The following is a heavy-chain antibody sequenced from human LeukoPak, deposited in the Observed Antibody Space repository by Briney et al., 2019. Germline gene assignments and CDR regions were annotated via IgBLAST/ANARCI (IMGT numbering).Heavy chain of an antibody. CDR1: GYTFTGYY. V-gene: IGHV1-2*02. J-gene: IGHJ6*03. Sequence: VASVKVSCKASGYTFTGYYMHWVRQAPGQGLEWMGWINPNSGGTNYAQKFQGRVTMTRDTSISTASMELSSLKPDDTAVYYCARGGLTSGRYFGFGEGYYYYHMDVWGKGTTVTASS. CDR2: INPNSGGT. D-gene: IGHD1-26*01. CDR3: ARGGLTSGRYFGFGEGYYYYHMDV.